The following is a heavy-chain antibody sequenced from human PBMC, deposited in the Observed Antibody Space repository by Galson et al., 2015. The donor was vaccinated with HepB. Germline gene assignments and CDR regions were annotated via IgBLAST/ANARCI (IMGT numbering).Heavy chain of an antibody. CDR2: IIPILGIA. CDR1: GGTFSSYA. D-gene: IGHD6-13*01. V-gene: IGHV1-69*10. Sequence: VKVSCKASGGTFSSYAISWVRQAPGQGLEWMGGIIPILGIANYAQKFQGRVTITADKSTSTAYMELSSLRSEDTAVYYCARDLAAAGHWGQGTLVTVSS. J-gene: IGHJ4*02. CDR3: ARDLAAAGH.